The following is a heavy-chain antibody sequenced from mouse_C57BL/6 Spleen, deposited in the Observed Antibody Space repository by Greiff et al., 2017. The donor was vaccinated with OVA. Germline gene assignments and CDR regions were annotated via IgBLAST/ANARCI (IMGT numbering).Heavy chain of an antibody. J-gene: IGHJ3*01. CDR2: ISSGSSTI. V-gene: IGHV5-17*01. D-gene: IGHD2-5*01. CDR3: ARPYYSNSWFAY. CDR1: GFTFSDYG. Sequence: EVKLQESGGGLVKPGGSLKLSCAASGFTFSDYGMHWVRQAPEKGLEWVAYISSGSSTIYYADTVKGRFTISRANAKNTLFLQMTSLRSEDTAMYYCARPYYSNSWFAYWGQGTLVTVSA.